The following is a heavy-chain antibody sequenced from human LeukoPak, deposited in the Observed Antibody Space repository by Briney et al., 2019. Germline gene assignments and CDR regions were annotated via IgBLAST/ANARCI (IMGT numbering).Heavy chain of an antibody. V-gene: IGHV3-23*01. CDR1: GFTFSSYA. J-gene: IGHJ4*02. CDR3: AKDLNRGYTYGYAFDY. CDR2: ISGSGGNT. Sequence: GASLRLSCAASGFTFSSYAMSWVRQAPGKGLGWVSGISGSGGNTYYADSVKGRLTISRDNSKNTLYLQMNSLRAEDTAVYYCAKDLNRGYTYGYAFDYWGQGTLVTVSS. D-gene: IGHD5-18*01.